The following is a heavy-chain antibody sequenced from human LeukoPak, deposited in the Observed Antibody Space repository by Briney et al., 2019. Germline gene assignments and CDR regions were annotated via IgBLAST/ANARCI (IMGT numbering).Heavy chain of an antibody. CDR3: ARTRVDTAMADFDY. D-gene: IGHD5-18*01. CDR1: GYRFPSYW. CDR2: IDPIDSYT. V-gene: IGHV5-10-1*01. Sequence: GESLRISCKASGYRFPSYWITWVRQVPGKGPEWTGGIDPIDSYTTYSPSFQGHVTISADKSIATVYLQWSSLKASDTAMYYCARTRVDTAMADFDYWGQGTLVTVSS. J-gene: IGHJ4*02.